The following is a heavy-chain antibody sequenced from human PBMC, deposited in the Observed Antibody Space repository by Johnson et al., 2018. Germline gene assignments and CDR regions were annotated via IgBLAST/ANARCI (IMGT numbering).Heavy chain of an antibody. J-gene: IGHJ1*01. V-gene: IGHV3-64*01. CDR2: ISSNGGST. CDR1: GFTFSSYA. D-gene: IGHD4-17*01. CDR3: ARSQSAYYGDYVGAEYFQH. Sequence: VQLVESGGGLVQPGGSLRLSCAASGFTFSSYAMHWVRQAPGEGLEYVSAISSNGGSTYYANSVKGRFTISRDNSKNSLYLQMNSLRAEDTAVYYCARSQSAYYGDYVGAEYFQHWGQGTLVTVSS.